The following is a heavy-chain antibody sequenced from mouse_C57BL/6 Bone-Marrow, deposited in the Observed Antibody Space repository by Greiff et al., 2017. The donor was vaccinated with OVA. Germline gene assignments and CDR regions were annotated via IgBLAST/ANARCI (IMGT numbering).Heavy chain of an antibody. CDR1: GFNIKDDY. D-gene: IGHD2-4*01. CDR3: TAIYYDYDAAY. V-gene: IGHV14-4*01. CDR2: IDPENGDT. Sequence: VQLQQSGAELVRPGASVKLSCTASGFNIKDDYMHWVKQRPEQGLEWIGWIDPENGDTEYASKFQGKATITADTSSNTAYLQLSSLTSEDNAVYYCTAIYYDYDAAYWGQGTLVTVSA. J-gene: IGHJ3*01.